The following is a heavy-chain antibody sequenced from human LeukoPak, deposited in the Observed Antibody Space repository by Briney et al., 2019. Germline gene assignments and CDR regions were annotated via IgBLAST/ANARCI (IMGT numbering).Heavy chain of an antibody. Sequence: PSETLSLTCTVSGGSISTYHWSWIRQSPGKGLEWIGEINHNGRTNYSPSLKSRTTISVDMMKRQLSLKLNSVTAADTAMYYCARAIRDFRGAATVYYYFYYMDVWGKGTTVTVSS. V-gene: IGHV4-34*01. J-gene: IGHJ6*03. D-gene: IGHD3-10*01. CDR1: GGSISTYH. CDR2: INHNGRT. CDR3: ARAIRDFRGAATVYYYFYYMDV.